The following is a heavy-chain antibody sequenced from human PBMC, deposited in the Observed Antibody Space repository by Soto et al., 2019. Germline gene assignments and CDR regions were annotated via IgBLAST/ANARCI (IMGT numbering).Heavy chain of an antibody. CDR2: ISYDGSNK. D-gene: IGHD3-9*01. CDR3: ARGTILRYFDWLSNYGMDV. CDR1: GFTFSSYA. J-gene: IGHJ6*02. V-gene: IGHV3-30-3*01. Sequence: GESLKISCAASGFTFSSYAMHWVRQAPGKGLEWVAVISYDGSNKYYADSVKGRFTISRDNSKNTLYLQMNSLRAEDTAMYYCARGTILRYFDWLSNYGMDVWGQGTTVTVSS.